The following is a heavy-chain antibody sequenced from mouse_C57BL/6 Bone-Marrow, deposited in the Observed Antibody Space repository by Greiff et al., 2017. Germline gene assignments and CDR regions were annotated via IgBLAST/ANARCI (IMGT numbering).Heavy chain of an antibody. CDR2: IYPRSGNT. J-gene: IGHJ1*03. D-gene: IGHD1-1*01. Sequence: VQLQQSGAELARPGASVKLSCKASGYTFTSYGISWVKQRTGQGLEWIGEIYPRSGNTYYNEKFKGKATLTADKSSSTAYMELRSLTSEDSAVYFSLYGSSYGGYFDVWGTGTTVTVSS. CDR3: LYGSSYGGYFDV. CDR1: GYTFTSYG. V-gene: IGHV1-81*01.